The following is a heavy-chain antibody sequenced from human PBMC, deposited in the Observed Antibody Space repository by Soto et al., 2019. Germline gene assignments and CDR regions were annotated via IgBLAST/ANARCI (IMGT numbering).Heavy chain of an antibody. V-gene: IGHV4-34*01. Sequence: QVQLQQWGAGLLKPSETLSLTCAVYGGSFSGYYWSWIRQPPGKGLEWIGEINHSGSTNYNPSLKSRVTISVDTSKKQFSLKLSSVTAADTAVYYCARVSTGTNSFGYYYYMDVWGKGTTVTVSS. CDR3: ARVSTGTNSFGYYYYMDV. D-gene: IGHD1-7*01. CDR2: INHSGST. J-gene: IGHJ6*03. CDR1: GGSFSGYY.